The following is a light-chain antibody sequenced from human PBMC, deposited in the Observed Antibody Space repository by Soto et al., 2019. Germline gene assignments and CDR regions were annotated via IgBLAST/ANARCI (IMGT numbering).Light chain of an antibody. J-gene: IGKJ5*01. Sequence: DIQMTQSPSSLSSSVGDTVTITCRASQDIINHLAWYQQRPGKVPNLLIYGASTLHSGVPSRFRGSGSGTHFTLNLSSLQPEDVATYYCQNYHLALGTFGQGTRLEIK. V-gene: IGKV1-27*01. CDR3: QNYHLALGT. CDR1: QDIINH. CDR2: GAS.